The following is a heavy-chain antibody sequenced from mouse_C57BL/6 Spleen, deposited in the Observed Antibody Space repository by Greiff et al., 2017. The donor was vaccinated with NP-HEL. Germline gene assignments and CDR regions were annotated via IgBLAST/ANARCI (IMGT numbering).Heavy chain of an antibody. V-gene: IGHV1-15*01. D-gene: IGHD1-1*01. CDR2: IDPETGGT. J-gene: IGHJ2*01. Sequence: QVQLQQSGAELVRPGASVTLSCKASGYTFTDYEMHWVKQTPVHGLEWIGAIDPETGGTAYNQKFKGKAILTADKSSSTAYMELRSLTSEDSAVYCCTRRGIYYGSSWGQGTTLTVSS. CDR3: TRRGIYYGSS. CDR1: GYTFTDYE.